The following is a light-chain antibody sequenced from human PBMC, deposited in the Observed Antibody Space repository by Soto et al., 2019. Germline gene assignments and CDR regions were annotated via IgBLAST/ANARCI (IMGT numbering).Light chain of an antibody. V-gene: IGKV1-5*01. CDR1: QSISSW. CDR3: QHYNSYSEA. Sequence: DIPMTQPPSTLAASVGDRVTITCRASQSISSWLAWYQQKPGKAPKLLIYAASSLQSGVPSRFSGSGSGTEFTLTISSLQPDDFATYYCQHYNSYSEAFGQVTKVDI. CDR2: AAS. J-gene: IGKJ1*01.